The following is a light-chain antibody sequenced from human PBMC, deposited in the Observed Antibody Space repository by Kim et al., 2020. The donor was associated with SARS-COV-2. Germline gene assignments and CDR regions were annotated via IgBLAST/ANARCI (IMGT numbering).Light chain of an antibody. CDR3: SSAADNNRV. CDR1: VLAKKY. Sequence: SYELTQPSSVSVSPGQTATITCSGDVLAKKYARWFQQRPGQAPVLVIYKDSERPSGIPERFSGSSSGTTVTLTISGAQVEDEADYYCSSAADNNRVFGGGTKLTVL. J-gene: IGLJ3*02. V-gene: IGLV3-27*01. CDR2: KDS.